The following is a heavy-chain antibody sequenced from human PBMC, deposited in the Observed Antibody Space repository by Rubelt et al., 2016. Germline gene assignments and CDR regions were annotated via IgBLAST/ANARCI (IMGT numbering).Heavy chain of an antibody. CDR2: IAHGGGT. CDR3: AKLADYRPDS. Sequence: QVQLQQWGAGLLKPSETLSLTCAVYGGSFRGYYWSWIRQSPGKGLEWIGEIAHGGGTNYSPSLKSRVTMSVDTSQNQFSLKLISVSAADTAVYDGAKLADYRPDSWGQGTLVIVSS. J-gene: IGHJ4*02. V-gene: IGHV4-34*01. CDR1: GGSFRGYY. D-gene: IGHD3-3*02.